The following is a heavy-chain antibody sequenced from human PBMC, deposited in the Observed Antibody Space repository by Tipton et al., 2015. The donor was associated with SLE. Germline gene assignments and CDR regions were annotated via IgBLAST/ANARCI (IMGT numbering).Heavy chain of an antibody. Sequence: SLRLSCAASGFTVSSNYMSWVRQAPGKGLEWVSVIYSGGSTYYADSVKGRFTISRDNSKNTLYLQMNSLRAEDTAVYYCARPPYGNYYYGMDVWGQGTTVTVSS. D-gene: IGHD3-10*01. CDR3: ARPPYGNYYYGMDV. CDR1: GFTVSSNY. CDR2: IYSGGST. J-gene: IGHJ6*02. V-gene: IGHV3-66*04.